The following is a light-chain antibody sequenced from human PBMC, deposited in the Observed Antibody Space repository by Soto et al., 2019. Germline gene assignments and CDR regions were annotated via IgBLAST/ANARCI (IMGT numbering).Light chain of an antibody. CDR1: SSDVGGYDH. Sequence: QSALTQPASVSGSPGQSITISCTGISSDVGGYDHVSWYQQHPGKAPKLMIYDVSNRPSGVSNRFSGSKSGNTASLTISGLQAEDEADFYCSSYASSSTLVVFGGGTKLTVL. J-gene: IGLJ2*01. CDR3: SSYASSSTLVV. CDR2: DVS. V-gene: IGLV2-14*01.